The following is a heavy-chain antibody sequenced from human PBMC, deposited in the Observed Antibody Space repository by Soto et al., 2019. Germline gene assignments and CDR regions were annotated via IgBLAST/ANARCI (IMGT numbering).Heavy chain of an antibody. V-gene: IGHV4-31*03. CDR2: IYYTGKT. J-gene: IGHJ4*02. CDR3: ARVFAGSFDY. CDR1: GGSLSSGGYY. Sequence: NPSETLSLTCTVSGGSLSSGGYYWSWLRQLPGKGLEWIGYIYYTGKTYYDPALKSRLAMSVDTSKNQFSLKLSSVTAADSALYYCARVFAGSFDYWGQGTLVTVSS. D-gene: IGHD2-21*01.